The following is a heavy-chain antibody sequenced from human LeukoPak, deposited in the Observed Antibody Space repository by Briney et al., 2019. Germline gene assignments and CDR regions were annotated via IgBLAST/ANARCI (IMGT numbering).Heavy chain of an antibody. J-gene: IGHJ1*01. CDR1: GFTFSSYG. D-gene: IGHD6-19*01. V-gene: IGHV3-30*03. CDR2: ISNDGSNK. CDR3: ARDYEQWLVLWYFQH. Sequence: GGSLRLSCAASGFTFSSYGIHWVRQAPGKGLEWVAVISNDGSNKYYADSVKGRFTISRDNSKNTLYLQMNSLRAEDTAVYYCARDYEQWLVLWYFQHWGQGTLVTVSS.